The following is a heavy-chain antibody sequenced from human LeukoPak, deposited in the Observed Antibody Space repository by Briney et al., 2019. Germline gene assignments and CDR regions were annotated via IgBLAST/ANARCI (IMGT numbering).Heavy chain of an antibody. CDR1: GYTFTGYY. D-gene: IGHD3-10*01. CDR2: INPNSGGT. J-gene: IGHJ4*02. CDR3: ARGYGSGSQLNFDY. Sequence: ASVKVSCKASGYTFTGYYMHWVRQAPGQGLEWMGWINPNSGGTNYAQKFQGRVTMTRDTSISTAYMELSRLRSDDTAVCYCARGYGSGSQLNFDYWGQGTLVTVSS. V-gene: IGHV1-2*02.